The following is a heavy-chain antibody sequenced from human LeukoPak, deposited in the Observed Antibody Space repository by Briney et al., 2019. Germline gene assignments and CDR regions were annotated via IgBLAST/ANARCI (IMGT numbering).Heavy chain of an antibody. J-gene: IGHJ5*02. CDR1: GGSFSGYY. D-gene: IGHD6-13*01. CDR3: ARWGGAAAGGGAIFYR. CDR2: INHSGST. V-gene: IGHV4-34*01. Sequence: SETLSLTCAVYGGSFSGYYWSWIRQPPGKGLEWIGEINHSGSTNYNPSLKSRVTISVDTSKNQFSLKLSSVTAADTAVYYCARWGGAAAGGGAIFYRWGQGTLVTVSS.